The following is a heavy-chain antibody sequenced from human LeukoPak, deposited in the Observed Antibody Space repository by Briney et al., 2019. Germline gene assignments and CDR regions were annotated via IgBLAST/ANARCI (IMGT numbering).Heavy chain of an antibody. D-gene: IGHD5-18*01. J-gene: IGHJ4*02. CDR1: GYTVTSYG. V-gene: IGHV1-2*02. Sequence: ASVKVSCKPSGYTVTSYGISWVPRAPGQGLEWMGWINTNSGGTNYAQKFQGRGTMTRATSISPASMYLSRLRSDDTAVYHCARGRAVTLDYWGQGTLVTVSS. CDR3: ARGRAVTLDY. CDR2: INTNSGGT.